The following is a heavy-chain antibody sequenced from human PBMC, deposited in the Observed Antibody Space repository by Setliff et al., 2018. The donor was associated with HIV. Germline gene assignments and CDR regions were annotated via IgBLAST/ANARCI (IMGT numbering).Heavy chain of an antibody. Sequence: SGPTLVNPTQTLTLTCTFSGFSLSTGGVGVGWIRQPPGKALEWLALIYWDDDKRYSPSLKSRLTITKDTSKNQVILTMTNMDPLEAGTYYCAHNRDHTGPYYYDYWGQGALVTVSS. CDR2: IYWDDDK. D-gene: IGHD3-16*01. CDR3: AHNRDHTGPYYYDY. CDR1: GFSLSTGGVG. V-gene: IGHV2-5*02. J-gene: IGHJ4*02.